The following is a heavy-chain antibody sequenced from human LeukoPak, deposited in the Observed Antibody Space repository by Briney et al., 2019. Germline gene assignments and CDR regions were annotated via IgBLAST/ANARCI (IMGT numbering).Heavy chain of an antibody. Sequence: SLRLSFAASGFTFDDYAMHWVRQAPGKGLGWVSGISWNSGSIDYADSVKGRFTISRDNAKNSLYLQMNSLRAEDTALYYCAKDARTTVTTFLSPFDYWGQGTLVTVSS. CDR2: ISWNSGSI. CDR1: GFTFDDYA. V-gene: IGHV3-9*01. D-gene: IGHD4-17*01. CDR3: AKDARTTVTTFLSPFDY. J-gene: IGHJ4*02.